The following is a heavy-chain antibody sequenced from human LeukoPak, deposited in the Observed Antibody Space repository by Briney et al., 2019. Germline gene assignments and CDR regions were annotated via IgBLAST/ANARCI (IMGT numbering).Heavy chain of an antibody. D-gene: IGHD3-10*01. CDR1: GFTFSSYA. Sequence: GGSLRLSCAASGFTFSSYAMIWVRQAPGKGLEWVSAISGSGNSTYYADSVKGRFTISRVNSKNTLYLQMNSLRAEDTAVYYCASSGFGEFDYWGQGTLVTVSS. CDR3: ASSGFGEFDY. CDR2: ISGSGNST. V-gene: IGHV3-23*01. J-gene: IGHJ4*02.